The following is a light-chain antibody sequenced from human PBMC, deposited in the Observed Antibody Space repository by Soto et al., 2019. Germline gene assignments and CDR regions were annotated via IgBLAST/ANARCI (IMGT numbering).Light chain of an antibody. CDR3: CSYAGSSTNYV. V-gene: IGLV2-23*01. CDR2: EGS. J-gene: IGLJ1*01. Sequence: QSVLTQPASVSGSPGQSITISCTGTSSDVGSYNLVSWYQQHPGKAPKLMIYEGSKRPSGVSNRFSGSKSGNTASLTIFGLQAEDEADYYCCSYAGSSTNYVFGTGTKVTVL. CDR1: SSDVGSYNL.